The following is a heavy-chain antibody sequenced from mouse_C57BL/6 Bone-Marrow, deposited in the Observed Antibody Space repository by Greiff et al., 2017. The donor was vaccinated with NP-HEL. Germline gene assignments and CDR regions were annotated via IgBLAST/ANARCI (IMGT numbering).Heavy chain of an antibody. V-gene: IGHV1-81*01. Sequence: VQLQQSGAELARPGASVKLSCKASGYTFTSYGISWVKQRTGQGLEWIGEIYPRSGNTYYNEKFKGKATLTAEKSSSTAYMELRSLTSEDSAVYFCARFGGFAYWGQGTLVTVSA. CDR3: ARFGGFAY. CDR2: IYPRSGNT. CDR1: GYTFTSYG. J-gene: IGHJ3*01.